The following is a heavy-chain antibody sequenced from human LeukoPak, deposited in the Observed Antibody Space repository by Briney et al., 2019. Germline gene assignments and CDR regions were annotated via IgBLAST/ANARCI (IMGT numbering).Heavy chain of an antibody. CDR2: IRYDGSNK. CDR1: GFTFSSYG. V-gene: IGHV3-30*02. J-gene: IGHJ5*02. Sequence: GGSLRLSCAASGFTFSSYGMHWVRQAPGKGLEWVAFIRYDGSNKYYAGSVKGRFTISRDNSKNTLYLQMNSLRAEDTAVYYCAKRRGGSGSYRFDPWGQGILVTVSS. CDR3: AKRRGGSGSYRFDP. D-gene: IGHD3-10*01.